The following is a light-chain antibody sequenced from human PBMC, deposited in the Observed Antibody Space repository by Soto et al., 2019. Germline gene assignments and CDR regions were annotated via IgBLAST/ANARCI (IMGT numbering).Light chain of an antibody. J-gene: IGLJ2*01. CDR3: SSYRHSRTVV. CDR2: DVS. V-gene: IGLV2-14*01. CDR1: SSDVGAFNY. Sequence: QSVLTQPASVSGSPGQSITISCTGTSSDVGAFNYVSWYQQHPGKAPRLMIYDVSNRPSGVSNRFSGSKSGNTASLTSSGLQAEDEADYYCSSYRHSRTVVFGGGTKLTVL.